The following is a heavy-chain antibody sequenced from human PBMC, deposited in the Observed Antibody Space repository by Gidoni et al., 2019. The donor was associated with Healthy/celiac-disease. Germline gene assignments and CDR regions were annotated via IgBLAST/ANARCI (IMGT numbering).Heavy chain of an antibody. Sequence: QVQLVQSGAEVKKPGSSVKVSCKASGGTFSSYAISWVRQAPGQGLEWMGRIIPILGIANYAQKFQGRVTITADKSTSTAYMELSSLRSEDTAVYYCARDHPGIAVAGTDYWGQGTLVTVSS. CDR3: ARDHPGIAVAGTDY. J-gene: IGHJ4*02. CDR1: GGTFSSYA. CDR2: IIPILGIA. D-gene: IGHD6-19*01. V-gene: IGHV1-69*04.